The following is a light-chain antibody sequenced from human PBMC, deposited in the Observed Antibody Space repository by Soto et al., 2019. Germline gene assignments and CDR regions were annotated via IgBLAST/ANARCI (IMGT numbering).Light chain of an antibody. Sequence: DIVMTQSPLSLPVTPGEPASISCRSSQSLQHSNGYNYLDWYFQKPGQSPQLLIHLASNRASGVPVRFSGSGSGTDFTLNISSVEAEDVGLYYCMQGVQMSPITFGQGTRLEI. CDR2: LAS. CDR3: MQGVQMSPIT. V-gene: IGKV2-28*01. CDR1: QSLQHSNGYNY. J-gene: IGKJ5*01.